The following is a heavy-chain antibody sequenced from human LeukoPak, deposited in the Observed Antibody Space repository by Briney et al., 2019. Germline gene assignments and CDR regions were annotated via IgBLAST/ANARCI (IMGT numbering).Heavy chain of an antibody. D-gene: IGHD3-10*01. J-gene: IGHJ6*03. Sequence: SETLSLTCAVSGGSISSGGYSWSWIRQPPGKGLEWIGYIYYSGSTYYNPSLKSRVTISVDTSKDQFSLKLSSVTAADTAVYYCARTTMVRGTYYMDVWGKGTTVTISS. V-gene: IGHV4-30-4*07. CDR2: IYYSGST. CDR1: GGSISSGGYS. CDR3: ARTTMVRGTYYMDV.